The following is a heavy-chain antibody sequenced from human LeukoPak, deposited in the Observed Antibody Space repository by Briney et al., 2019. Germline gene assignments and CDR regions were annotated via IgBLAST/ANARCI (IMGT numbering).Heavy chain of an antibody. CDR2: IRSKANSYAT. V-gene: IGHV3-73*01. CDR1: GFTFSGSA. J-gene: IGHJ6*03. CDR3: TRTSDILTGYTPREAYYYYYHMDV. D-gene: IGHD3-9*01. Sequence: DPGGSLRLSCAASGFTFSGSAMHWVRQASGKGLEWVGRIRSKANSYATVYAASVKGRFTISRDDSKNTAYLQMNSLKTEDTAVYYCTRTSDILTGYTPREAYYYYYHMDVWGKGTTVTISS.